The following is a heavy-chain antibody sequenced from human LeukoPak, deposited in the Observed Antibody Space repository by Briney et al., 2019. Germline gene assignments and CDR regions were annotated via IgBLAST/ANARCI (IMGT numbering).Heavy chain of an antibody. D-gene: IGHD2-2*01. Sequence: GASVKVSCKASGGTFSSYAISWVRQAPGQGLEWMGGIIPIFGTANYAQKFQGRVTITADEPTSTAYMELSSLRSEDTAVYYCARDSLRHCSSTSCLFDYWGQGTLVTVSS. CDR3: ARDSLRHCSSTSCLFDY. V-gene: IGHV1-69*13. CDR1: GGTFSSYA. J-gene: IGHJ4*02. CDR2: IIPIFGTA.